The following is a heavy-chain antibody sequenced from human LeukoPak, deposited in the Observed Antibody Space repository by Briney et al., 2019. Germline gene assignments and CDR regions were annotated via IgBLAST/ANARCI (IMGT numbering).Heavy chain of an antibody. CDR1: GFTFSSYG. J-gene: IGHJ3*02. Sequence: GGSLRLSCAASGFTFSSYGMHWVRQAPGKGLEWVAVISYDGSNKYYADSVKGRFTISRDNSKNTLYLQMNSLRAEDTAVYYCAKDTDRITMPPNAFDIWGQGTMVTVSS. CDR2: ISYDGSNK. D-gene: IGHD3-10*01. CDR3: AKDTDRITMPPNAFDI. V-gene: IGHV3-30*18.